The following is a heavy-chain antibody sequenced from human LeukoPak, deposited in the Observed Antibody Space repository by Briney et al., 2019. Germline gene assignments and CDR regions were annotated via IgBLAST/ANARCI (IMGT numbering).Heavy chain of an antibody. D-gene: IGHD3-10*01. CDR1: GFTFSSYS. Sequence: GGSLRLTCATSGFTFSSYSVSWDRQAPEKGLEWVSSITGSGAHTNYADSVKGRFTISRDNSKNTLYLQMNSLTAEDTAVYYCAKRAFLESGTHDYWGQGTPVTVSS. J-gene: IGHJ4*02. CDR2: ITGSGAHT. V-gene: IGHV3-23*01. CDR3: AKRAFLESGTHDY.